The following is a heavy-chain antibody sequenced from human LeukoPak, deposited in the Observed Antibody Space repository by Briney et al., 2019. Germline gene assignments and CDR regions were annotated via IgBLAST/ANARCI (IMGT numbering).Heavy chain of an antibody. CDR2: INHSGST. J-gene: IGHJ4*02. CDR1: GGSFSGYY. V-gene: IGHV4-34*01. CDR3: ARSPDY. Sequence: SETLSLTCAVYGGSFSGYYWSWIRQPPGKGLEWIGEINHSGSTYYSPSLQSRVTISLDTSKNQFSLKLNSVTAADTAVYYCARSPDYWGQGTLVTVSS.